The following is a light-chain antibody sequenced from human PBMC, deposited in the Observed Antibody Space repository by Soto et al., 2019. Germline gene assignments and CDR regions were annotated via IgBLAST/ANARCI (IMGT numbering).Light chain of an antibody. CDR1: QSVDIN. V-gene: IGKV3-15*01. CDR3: QQYRSWPRT. Sequence: EIVLTQSPATLSVSPGERVTLSCRASQSVDINLAWYQQKPGQAPRLLIYGASTRATDMPGRFSGRGAGAEFTLTISSLQSEDFAVYYCQQYRSWPRTFGQGTTVDI. J-gene: IGKJ1*01. CDR2: GAS.